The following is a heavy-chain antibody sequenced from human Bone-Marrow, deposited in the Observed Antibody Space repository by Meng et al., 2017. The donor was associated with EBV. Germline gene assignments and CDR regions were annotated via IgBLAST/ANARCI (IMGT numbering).Heavy chain of an antibody. CDR3: ARDSSGDSRRFDP. Sequence: QVQLVQSGAEVKKPGASVKGYCEASGYTFTSYAMHWVRQAPGQRLEWMGWITVGNGDTKYSQKFHGRVTITRDTSATTAYMELSSLTSEDTAVYYCARDSSGDSRRFDPWGQGTLVTVVS. V-gene: IGHV1-3*01. CDR2: ITVGNGDT. J-gene: IGHJ5*02. CDR1: GYTFTSYA. D-gene: IGHD6-19*01.